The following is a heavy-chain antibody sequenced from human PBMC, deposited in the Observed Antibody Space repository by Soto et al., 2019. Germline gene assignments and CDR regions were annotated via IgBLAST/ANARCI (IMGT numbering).Heavy chain of an antibody. V-gene: IGHV3-7*05. Sequence: EVQLVESGGGLVQPGGSLRLSCAASGFTFSSYWMSWVRQAPGKGLEWVANIKQDGSEKYYVDSVKGRFTISRDNAKNSLYLQMNSLRAEDTAVYYCARESTEDYGDYWYDYWGQGTLVTVSS. CDR2: IKQDGSEK. D-gene: IGHD4-17*01. CDR3: ARESTEDYGDYWYDY. J-gene: IGHJ4*02. CDR1: GFTFSSYW.